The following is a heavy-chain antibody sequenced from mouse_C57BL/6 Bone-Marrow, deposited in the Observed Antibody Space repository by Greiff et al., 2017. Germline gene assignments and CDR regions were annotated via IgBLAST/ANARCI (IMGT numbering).Heavy chain of an antibody. Sequence: EVKLVESGGGLVKPGGSLKLSCAASGFTFSDYGMHWVRQAPEKGLEWVAYISSGSSTIYYADTVKGRFTISRDNAKNTLFLQMTSLRSEDTAMYYCARPLGSRPWYFDVWGTGTTVTVSS. CDR1: GFTFSDYG. J-gene: IGHJ1*03. CDR3: ARPLGSRPWYFDV. D-gene: IGHD1-1*01. CDR2: ISSGSSTI. V-gene: IGHV5-17*01.